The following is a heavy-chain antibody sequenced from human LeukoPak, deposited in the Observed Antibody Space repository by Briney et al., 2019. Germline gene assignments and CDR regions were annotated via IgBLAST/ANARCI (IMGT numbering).Heavy chain of an antibody. Sequence: ASVKVSCKASGYTFTSYYMHWVRQAPGQGLEWMGIINPSGGSTSYAQKFQGRVTMTRDTSTSTVYMELSSLRSEDTAAYYCARESEMATIIPWGQGTLVTVSS. CDR2: INPSGGST. J-gene: IGHJ5*02. D-gene: IGHD5-24*01. V-gene: IGHV1-46*01. CDR1: GYTFTSYY. CDR3: ARESEMATIIP.